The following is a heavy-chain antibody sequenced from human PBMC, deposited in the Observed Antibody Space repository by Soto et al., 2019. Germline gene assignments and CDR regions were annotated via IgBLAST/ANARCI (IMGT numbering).Heavy chain of an antibody. CDR2: INPSGGVT. CDR3: ARDLANWGSYYFQY. Sequence: ASVKVSCKASGYIFTNYYMYWVRQAPGQGLEWMGVINPSGGVTNYAQKFQGRVTMTRDTSTSTVYMELNSLKSDDTAVYYCARDLANWGSYYFQYWGQGTLVTVSS. V-gene: IGHV1-46*01. CDR1: GYIFTNYY. J-gene: IGHJ4*02. D-gene: IGHD7-27*01.